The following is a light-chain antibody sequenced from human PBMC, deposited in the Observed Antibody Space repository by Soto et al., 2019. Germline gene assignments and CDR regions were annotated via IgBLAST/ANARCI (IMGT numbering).Light chain of an antibody. V-gene: IGKV3-11*01. Sequence: EIVLTQSPATLSLSPGERATLSARASRSFTSSLAGYQQKPGQAPRLLIYDASNRATGIPARFSGSGSGTDFTLTISSLEPEDFAVYYCQQRSNWPPYTFGQGTKLEIK. CDR3: QQRSNWPPYT. CDR2: DAS. J-gene: IGKJ2*01. CDR1: RSFTSS.